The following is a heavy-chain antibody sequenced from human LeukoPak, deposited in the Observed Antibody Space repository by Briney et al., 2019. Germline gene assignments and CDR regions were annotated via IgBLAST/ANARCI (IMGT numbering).Heavy chain of an antibody. D-gene: IGHD4-17*01. V-gene: IGHV3-23*01. J-gene: IGHJ4*01. Sequence: GGSLRLSCAASEFTVSSYVMAWVRQAPWKGLEWVSTITPGGGTYYADSVKGRFTISRDNSKNTLYLQMNSLPAEDTAIYYCVSGGDYHVRLCTYWGQGTLVTVSS. CDR2: ITPGGGT. CDR1: EFTVSSYV. CDR3: VSGGDYHVRLCTY.